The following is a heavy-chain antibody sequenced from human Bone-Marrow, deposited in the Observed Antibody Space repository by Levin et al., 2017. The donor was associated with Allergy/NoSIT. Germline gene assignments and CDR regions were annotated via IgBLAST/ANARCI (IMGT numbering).Heavy chain of an antibody. Sequence: GGSLRLSCKGSGYSFTSYWIGWVRQMPGKGLEWMGIIYPGDSDTRYSPSFQGQVTISADKSISTAYLQWSSLKASDTAMYYCARGLRWSDFDYWGQGTLVTVSS. CDR1: GYSFTSYW. D-gene: IGHD4-23*01. J-gene: IGHJ4*02. V-gene: IGHV5-51*01. CDR2: IYPGDSDT. CDR3: ARGLRWSDFDY.